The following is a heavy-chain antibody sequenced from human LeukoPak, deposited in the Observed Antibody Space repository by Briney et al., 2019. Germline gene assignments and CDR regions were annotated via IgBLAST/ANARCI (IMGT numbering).Heavy chain of an antibody. V-gene: IGHV4-59*01. CDR1: GASISSYY. CDR3: ARHRYYYDSSGYYHQP. J-gene: IGHJ5*02. Sequence: SETQSLTCTVSGASISSYYWSWIRQPPGKGLEWIGYIYYSGSTNYNPSLKSRVTISVDTSKNQFSLRLSSVTAADTAVYYCARHRYYYDSSGYYHQPWGQGTLVTVSS. D-gene: IGHD3-22*01. CDR2: IYYSGST.